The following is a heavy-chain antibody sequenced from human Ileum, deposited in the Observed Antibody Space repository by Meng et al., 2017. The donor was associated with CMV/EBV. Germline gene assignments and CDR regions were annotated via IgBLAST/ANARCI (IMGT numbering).Heavy chain of an antibody. V-gene: IGHV4-34*01. CDR1: VGSFSVYY. J-gene: IGHJ4*02. CDR3: ARVPRRLTIRGYFDY. D-gene: IGHD5-24*01. CDR2: INHSGST. Sequence: HGHHQNWGACRLNPAETPSLTCAFNVGSFSVYYWSWIRQPPGKGLEWIEEINHSGSTNHNPSLKSRVTISVDTSKNQFYLKLSSVTAADTAVYYCARVPRRLTIRGYFDYWGQGTLVTVSS.